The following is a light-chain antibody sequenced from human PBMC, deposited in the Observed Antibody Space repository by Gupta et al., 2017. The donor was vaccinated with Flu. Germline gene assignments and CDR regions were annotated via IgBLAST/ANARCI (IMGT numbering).Light chain of an antibody. CDR1: QSVLYSSNNRNY. J-gene: IGKJ1*01. Sequence: SLGERATINCKSSQSVLYSSNNRNYLTWYQQKPGQPPKLLIYCASTRESGVPDRCSGGGSGTDVTLTISSLQAEDVSVDYCQQCSTTPPTFGQGTKVEIK. V-gene: IGKV4-1*01. CDR2: CAS. CDR3: QQCSTTPPT.